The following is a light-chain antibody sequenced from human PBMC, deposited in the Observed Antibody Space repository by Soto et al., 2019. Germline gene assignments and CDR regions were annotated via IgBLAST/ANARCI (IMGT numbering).Light chain of an antibody. CDR3: FSFTTTSTHV. J-gene: IGLJ1*01. CDR2: EVN. V-gene: IGLV2-14*01. Sequence: QSALTQPASLSGSPGQSITISCTGTSSDIGAYDYVSWFQQHPGKAPKLMISEVNNRPSGVSNPFSGSKSGNTAYLTISGLLVEDEAEYFYFSFTTTSTHVFGTGTRSPS. CDR1: SSDIGAYDY.